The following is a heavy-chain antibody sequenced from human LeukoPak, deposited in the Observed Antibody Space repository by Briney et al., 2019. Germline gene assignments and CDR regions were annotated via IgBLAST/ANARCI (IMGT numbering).Heavy chain of an antibody. J-gene: IGHJ4*02. CDR2: ISYDGNNR. CDR1: GFTFSSYG. Sequence: GGSLRLSCAASGFTFSSYGMHWVRQAPGKGLEWVTFISYDGNNRKYADSVAGRFTISRDNSKNTLYLEMNSVRPEDTALYYCVRKIGGPPSPGHFDYWGQGTLVTVSS. CDR3: VRKIGGPPSPGHFDY. V-gene: IGHV3-30*03. D-gene: IGHD3-16*01.